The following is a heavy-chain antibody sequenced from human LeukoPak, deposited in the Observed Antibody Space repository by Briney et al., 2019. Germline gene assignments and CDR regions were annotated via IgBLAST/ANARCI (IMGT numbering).Heavy chain of an antibody. CDR1: GGSFSGYS. Sequence: SETLSLTCAVYGGSFSGYSWNWIRQPPGKGLEWIGEINHGGGTNYNPSLKSRVTISVDTSKNQFSLKLSSVTAADTAVYYCARHVGGYSGSYYVIDYWGQGTLVTVSS. CDR2: INHGGGT. J-gene: IGHJ4*02. D-gene: IGHD1-26*01. V-gene: IGHV4-34*01. CDR3: ARHVGGYSGSYYVIDY.